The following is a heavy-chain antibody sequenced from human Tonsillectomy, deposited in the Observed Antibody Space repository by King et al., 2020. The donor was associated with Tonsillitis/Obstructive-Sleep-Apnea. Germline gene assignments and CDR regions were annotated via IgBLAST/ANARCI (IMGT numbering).Heavy chain of an antibody. Sequence: QLVESGEGLVQPGGSLRLSCAASGFTFSSYAMHWVRQAPGRGLEYVSAISSNGGSTYYADSVKGRFTISRDNSKNTLYLQMGSLRAEDMAVYYCARDRHMDVWGKGTTVTVSS. CDR1: GFTFSSYA. CDR3: ARDRHMDV. V-gene: IGHV3-64*02. J-gene: IGHJ6*04. CDR2: ISSNGGST.